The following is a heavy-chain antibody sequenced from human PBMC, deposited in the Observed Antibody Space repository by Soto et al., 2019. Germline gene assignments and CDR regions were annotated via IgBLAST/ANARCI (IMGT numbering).Heavy chain of an antibody. CDR3: ARDGRYSSGWYTHFDY. J-gene: IGHJ4*02. D-gene: IGHD6-19*01. V-gene: IGHV1-69*06. CDR1: GGTFSSYA. CDR2: IIPIFGTA. Sequence: QVQLVQSGAEVKKPGSSVKVSCKASGGTFSSYAISWVRQAPGQGLEWMGGIIPIFGTANYAQKFQGRVTITADKATSTADMELSSLRSEDPAVYYCARDGRYSSGWYTHFDYWGQGTLVTGSS.